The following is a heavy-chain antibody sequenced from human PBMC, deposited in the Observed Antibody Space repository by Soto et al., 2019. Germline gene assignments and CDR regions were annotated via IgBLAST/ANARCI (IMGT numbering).Heavy chain of an antibody. V-gene: IGHV3-23*01. CDR1: GFTFSSYA. Sequence: GGSLRLSCAASGFTFSSYAMSWVRQAPGKGLEWVSAISGSGGSTYYADSVKGRFTISRDNSKNTLYLQMNSLRAEDTAVYYCAKDQGGYDWDYYYGMDVWGQGTTVTVSS. J-gene: IGHJ6*02. CDR3: AKDQGGYDWDYYYGMDV. D-gene: IGHD5-12*01. CDR2: ISGSGGST.